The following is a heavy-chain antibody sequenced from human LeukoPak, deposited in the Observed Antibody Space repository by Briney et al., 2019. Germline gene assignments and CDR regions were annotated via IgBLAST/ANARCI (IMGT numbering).Heavy chain of an antibody. CDR2: ISAYNGNT. CDR1: GYTFTSYG. CDR3: ARAGRYIISARSGY. J-gene: IGHJ4*02. V-gene: IGHV1-18*01. D-gene: IGHD6-13*01. Sequence: GASVKVSCKASGYTFTSYGISWVRQAPGQGLEWMGWISAYNGNTNYAQKLQGRVTMTTDTSTSTAYMELRSLRPDDTAVYYCARAGRYIISARSGYWGQGTLVTVSS.